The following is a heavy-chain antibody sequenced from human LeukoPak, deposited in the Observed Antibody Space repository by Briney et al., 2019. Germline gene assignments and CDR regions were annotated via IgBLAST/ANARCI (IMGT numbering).Heavy chain of an antibody. CDR3: AGGGGYLIDY. D-gene: IGHD3-22*01. CDR2: IKSDGTEE. Sequence: GGSLRLSCTASGFTFSSYWMNWVRQVPGKELEWVAIIKSDGTEEHYPDSAKGRFTISRDNANNLLFLQMNNLRAEDTAVYYCAGGGGYLIDYWGQGTLVTVSS. CDR1: GFTFSSYW. V-gene: IGHV3-7*01. J-gene: IGHJ4*02.